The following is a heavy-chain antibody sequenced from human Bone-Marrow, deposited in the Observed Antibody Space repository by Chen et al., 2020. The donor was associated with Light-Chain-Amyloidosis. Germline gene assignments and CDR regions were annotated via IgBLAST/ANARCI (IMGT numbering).Heavy chain of an antibody. CDR3: ARTTLRYLDY. D-gene: IGHD3-9*01. CDR1: GFSFSTYW. V-gene: IGHV3-74*01. J-gene: IGHJ4*02. CDR2: TNSAGTST. Sequence: GGSLRLSCTASGFSFSTYWMHWVHQSPGKGLVSVSRTNSAGTSTTYADSVKGRFTXXRDNXXXXXXXXXXXXRVXXXAVYYCARTTLRYLDYWGQGTLVTVSS.